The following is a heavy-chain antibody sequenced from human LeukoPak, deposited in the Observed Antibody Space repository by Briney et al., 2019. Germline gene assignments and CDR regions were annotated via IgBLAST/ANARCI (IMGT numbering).Heavy chain of an antibody. V-gene: IGHV3-21*01. CDR2: ISSSSSYK. D-gene: IGHD4-17*01. CDR3: AKDLVGTSVTTWVY. Sequence: GGSLRLSCVASGFTFSSYSMNWVRQAPGKGLEWVSSISSSSSYKYYTDSVKGRFTISRDNSRNTLYLQMNSLRAEDTAIYYCAKDLVGTSVTTWVYWGQGTLVTVSS. J-gene: IGHJ4*02. CDR1: GFTFSSYS.